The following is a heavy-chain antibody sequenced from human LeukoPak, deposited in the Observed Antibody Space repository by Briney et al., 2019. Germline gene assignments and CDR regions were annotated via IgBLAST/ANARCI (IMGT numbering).Heavy chain of an antibody. D-gene: IGHD6-19*01. V-gene: IGHV3-30*18. CDR2: ISYDGSNK. CDR1: GFTFSSYG. J-gene: IGHJ3*02. Sequence: GGSLRLSCAASGFTFSSYGMHWVRQAPGKGLEWVAVISYDGSNKYYADSVKGRFTISRDNSKNTLYLQMNSLGAEDTAVYYCAKDSSSGWYFGAFDIWGQGTMVTVSS. CDR3: AKDSSSGWYFGAFDI.